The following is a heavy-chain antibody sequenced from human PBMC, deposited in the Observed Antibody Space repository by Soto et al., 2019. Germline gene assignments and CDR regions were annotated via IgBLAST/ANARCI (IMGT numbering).Heavy chain of an antibody. D-gene: IGHD3-10*01. CDR3: VTSGSHEHASVDY. J-gene: IGHJ4*02. Sequence: ASVKVSCKASGYTFTSYGISWVRQPPGQGLEWMGWISAYNGNTNYAQKLQGRVTMTTDTSTSTAYMELRSLRSDDTAMYYCVTSGSHEHASVDYWGQGTLVTVSS. CDR1: GYTFTSYG. CDR2: ISAYNGNT. V-gene: IGHV1-18*01.